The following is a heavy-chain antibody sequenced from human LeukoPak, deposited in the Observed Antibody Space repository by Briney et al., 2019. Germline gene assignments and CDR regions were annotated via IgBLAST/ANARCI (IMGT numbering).Heavy chain of an antibody. J-gene: IGHJ4*02. CDR3: AKDLKDIVVVVAPYY. D-gene: IGHD2-15*01. CDR2: ISWNSGSI. CDR1: GFTFDDYA. Sequence: GRSLRLSCAASGFTFDDYAMHWVRQAPGKGLEWVSGISWNSGSIGYADSVKGRFTISRDNSKNTLYLQMNSLRAEDTAVYYCAKDLKDIVVVVAPYYWGQGTLVTVSS. V-gene: IGHV3-9*01.